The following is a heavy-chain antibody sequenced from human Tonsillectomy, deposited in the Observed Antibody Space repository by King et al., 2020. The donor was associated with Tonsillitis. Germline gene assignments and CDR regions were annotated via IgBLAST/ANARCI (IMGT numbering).Heavy chain of an antibody. CDR3: ALVPAAIPDYYYYMVV. D-gene: IGHD2-2*02. CDR2: IYYSGST. Sequence: SWIRQPPGKGLEVIGYIYYSGSTNYNPSLPSRVTISVDTSKNQFSLQLISVTAADTAVYYFALVPAAIPDYYYYMVVWGKGTTVTVSS. V-gene: IGHV4-59*01. J-gene: IGHJ6*03.